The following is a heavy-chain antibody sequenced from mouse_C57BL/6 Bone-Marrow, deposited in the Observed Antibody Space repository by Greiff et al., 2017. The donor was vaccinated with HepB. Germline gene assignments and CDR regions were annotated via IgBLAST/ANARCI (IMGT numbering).Heavy chain of an antibody. D-gene: IGHD4-1*01. CDR1: GYAFSSSW. CDR2: IYPGDGDT. V-gene: IGHV1-82*01. J-gene: IGHJ3*01. Sequence: VKLMESGPELVKPGASVKISCKASGYAFSSSWMNWVKQRPGKGLEWIGRIYPGDGDTNYNGKFKGKATLTADKSSSTAYMQLSSLTSEDSAVYFCARSGLTGTFAYWGQGTLVTVSA. CDR3: ARSGLTGTFAY.